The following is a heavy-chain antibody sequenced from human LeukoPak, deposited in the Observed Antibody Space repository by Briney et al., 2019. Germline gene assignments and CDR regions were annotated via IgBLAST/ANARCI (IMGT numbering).Heavy chain of an antibody. CDR2: IYYSGNT. V-gene: IGHV4-59*01. J-gene: IGHJ3*02. D-gene: IGHD2-15*01. CDR3: ARDHCSGGSCYPVWAFDI. CDR1: GDSISSYY. Sequence: PSETLSLTCTVSGDSISSYYWNWIRQSPGKGLEWIGYIYYSGNTNYNPSLKSRVTISADTPRNQFSLKLSSVTAADTAVYYCARDHCSGGSCYPVWAFDIWGQGTVVTVSS.